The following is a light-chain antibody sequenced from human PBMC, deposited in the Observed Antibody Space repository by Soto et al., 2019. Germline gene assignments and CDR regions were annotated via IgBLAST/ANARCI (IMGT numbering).Light chain of an antibody. CDR3: QVWDSSSDHWV. CDR2: DDR. J-gene: IGLJ3*02. Sequence: SYELTQPPSASVAPGQTASITCGGNNIGSKSVHWYQQKPGQAPVLVVYDDRDRPSRIPERFSGSNSGNTATLTISRVEAGDEADYYCQVWDSSSDHWVFGGGTKVTVL. V-gene: IGLV3-21*02. CDR1: NIGSKS.